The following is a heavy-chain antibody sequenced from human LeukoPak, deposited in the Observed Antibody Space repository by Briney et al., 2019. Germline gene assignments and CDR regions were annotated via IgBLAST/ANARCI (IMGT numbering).Heavy chain of an antibody. CDR3: AREARGYSYGYSSHFFDY. Sequence: PSETLSLTCTVSGDSISSYYWSWIRQPAGKGLEWIGRIYTSGSTNYNPSLKSRVTISVDTSKNQFSLKLSSVTAADTAVYYCAREARGYSYGYSSHFFDYWGQGTLVTVSS. CDR1: GDSISSYY. D-gene: IGHD5-18*01. V-gene: IGHV4-4*07. J-gene: IGHJ4*02. CDR2: IYTSGST.